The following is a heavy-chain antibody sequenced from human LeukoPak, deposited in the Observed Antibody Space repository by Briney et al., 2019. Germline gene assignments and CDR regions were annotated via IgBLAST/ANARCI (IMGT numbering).Heavy chain of an antibody. CDR3: ARDKPRGSYYGSIFDS. D-gene: IGHD1-26*01. J-gene: IGHJ4*02. V-gene: IGHV3-7*01. CDR1: GFNFSRYR. CDR2: IRDDGGEI. Sequence: GESLKFSCEASGFNFSRYRMSWVRQAPVKGVELVAIIRDDGGEIYYVDSVKGRFTISRDNAKSSLFLQMNSLRAEDAAVYYCARDKPRGSYYGSIFDSWGQGTLVTVSS.